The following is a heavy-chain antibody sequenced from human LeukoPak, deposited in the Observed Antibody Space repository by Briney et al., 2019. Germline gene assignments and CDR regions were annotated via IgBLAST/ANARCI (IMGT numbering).Heavy chain of an antibody. Sequence: SVKVSCKASGGTFSSYAISWVRQAPGQGLEWVGGIIPIFGTANYAQKFQGRVTITTDESTSTAYMELSSLRSEDTAVYYCASGDIVVVPAAPPLHYMDVWGKGTTVTVSS. V-gene: IGHV1-69*05. CDR1: GGTFSSYA. J-gene: IGHJ6*03. CDR2: IIPIFGTA. CDR3: ASGDIVVVPAAPPLHYMDV. D-gene: IGHD2-2*01.